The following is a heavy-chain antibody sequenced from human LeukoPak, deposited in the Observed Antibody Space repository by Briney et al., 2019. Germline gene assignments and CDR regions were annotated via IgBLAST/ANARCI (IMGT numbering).Heavy chain of an antibody. Sequence: GESLKISCKGSGYSFTSYWIGWVRQTPGKGLEWMGIIYPGDSVTRYSPSFQGQVTISADKSISTAYLQWSSLKASDTAMYYCARQGYNWNDDFDYWGQGTLVTVSS. CDR3: ARQGYNWNDDFDY. V-gene: IGHV5-51*01. J-gene: IGHJ4*02. D-gene: IGHD1-20*01. CDR1: GYSFTSYW. CDR2: IYPGDSVT.